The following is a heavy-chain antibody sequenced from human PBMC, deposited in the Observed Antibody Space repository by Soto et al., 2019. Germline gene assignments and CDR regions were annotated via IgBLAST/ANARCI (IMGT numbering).Heavy chain of an antibody. CDR3: ARNSPPIAEDTAMALHDPNYYYYYGMDV. Sequence: QVQLVQSGAEVKKPGSSVKVSCKASGGTFSSYAISWVRQAPGQGLEWMGGIIPIFGTANYAQKFQGRVTITADEPTSTAYMGLSSLRSEDTAVYYCARNSPPIAEDTAMALHDPNYYYYYGMDVWGQGTTVTVSS. V-gene: IGHV1-69*01. D-gene: IGHD5-18*01. CDR1: GGTFSSYA. CDR2: IIPIFGTA. J-gene: IGHJ6*02.